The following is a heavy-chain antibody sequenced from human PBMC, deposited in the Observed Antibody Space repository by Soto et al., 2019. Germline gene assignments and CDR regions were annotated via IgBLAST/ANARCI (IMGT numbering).Heavy chain of an antibody. V-gene: IGHV3-64D*06. CDR3: VKSFGIYSNPLYYYYGMDV. D-gene: IGHD4-4*01. J-gene: IGHJ6*02. Sequence: EVQLVESGGGLVQPGGSLRLSCSASGFTFSSYAMHWVRQAPGKGLEYVSAISSNGGSTYYADSVKGRFTISRDNSKNTLYLQMSSLRAEDTAVYYCVKSFGIYSNPLYYYYGMDVWGQGTTVTVSS. CDR1: GFTFSSYA. CDR2: ISSNGGST.